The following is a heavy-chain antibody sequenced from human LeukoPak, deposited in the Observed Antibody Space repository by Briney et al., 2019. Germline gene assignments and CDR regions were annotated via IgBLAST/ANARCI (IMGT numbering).Heavy chain of an antibody. D-gene: IGHD6-13*01. CDR3: AARIAAAGTPYNWFDP. V-gene: IGHV4-34*01. Sequence: SETLSLTCAVYGGSFSGYYWSWIRQPPGKGLEWIGEINHSGSTNYNPSLKSRDTISVDTSKNHFSLKLSSVTAADTAVYYCAARIAAAGTPYNWFDPWGQGTLVTVSS. CDR1: GGSFSGYY. J-gene: IGHJ5*02. CDR2: INHSGST.